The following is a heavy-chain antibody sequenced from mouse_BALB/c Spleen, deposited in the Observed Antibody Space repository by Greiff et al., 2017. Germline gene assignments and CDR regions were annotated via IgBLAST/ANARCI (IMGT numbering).Heavy chain of an antibody. V-gene: IGHV1S137*01. J-gene: IGHJ3*01. D-gene: IGHD2-3*01. CDR3: ARGDYEGPFAY. CDR1: GYTFTDYA. CDR2: ISTYYGDA. Sequence: QVQLKQSGAELVRPGVSVKISCKGSGYTFTDYAMHWVKQSHAKSLEWIGVISTYYGDASYNQKFKGKATMTVDKSSSTAYMELARLTSEDSAIYYCARGDYEGPFAYWGQGTLVTVSA.